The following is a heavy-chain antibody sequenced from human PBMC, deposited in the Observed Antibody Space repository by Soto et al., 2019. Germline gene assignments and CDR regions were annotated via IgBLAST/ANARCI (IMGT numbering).Heavy chain of an antibody. CDR3: ARDGYSFALNF. CDR1: GFSVSSYH. V-gene: IGHV3-53*01. Sequence: LSFAASGFSVSSYHMSWVRQAPGKGLEWVSGIDSDAKTFYADSVNGRFIISRDNSENTLFLQLNSLRAEDTAVYFCARDGYSFALNFWGPGTMVTVSS. J-gene: IGHJ4*02. D-gene: IGHD5-18*01. CDR2: IDSDAKT.